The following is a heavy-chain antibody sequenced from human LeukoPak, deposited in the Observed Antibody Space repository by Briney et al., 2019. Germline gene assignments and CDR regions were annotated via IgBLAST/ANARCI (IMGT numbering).Heavy chain of an antibody. CDR1: GFTFSSYA. CDR2: ISYDGGNK. D-gene: IGHD3-10*01. CDR3: ARDTPDYYGSGSYWHHIDY. V-gene: IGHV3-30-3*01. J-gene: IGHJ4*02. Sequence: GGSLRLSCAASGFTFSSYAMHWVRQAPGKGLEWVAVISYDGGNKYYTDSVQGRFTISRDNSKNTLYLQMNSLRAEDTAVYYCARDTPDYYGSGSYWHHIDYWGQGTLVTVSS.